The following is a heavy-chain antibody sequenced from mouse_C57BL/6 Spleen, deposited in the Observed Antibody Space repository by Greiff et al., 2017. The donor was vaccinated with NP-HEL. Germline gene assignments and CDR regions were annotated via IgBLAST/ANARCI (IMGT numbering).Heavy chain of an antibody. CDR2: IDPSDSET. J-gene: IGHJ2*01. CDR1: GYTFTSYW. D-gene: IGHD2-5*01. Sequence: QVQLQQPGAELVRPGSSVKLSCKDSGYTFTSYWMHWVKQRPIQGLEWIGNIDPSDSETHYNQKFKDKATLTVDKSSSTAYMQLSSLTSEDSAVYYCARRPPYSSNSYYFDYWGQGTTLTVSS. V-gene: IGHV1-52*01. CDR3: ARRPPYSSNSYYFDY.